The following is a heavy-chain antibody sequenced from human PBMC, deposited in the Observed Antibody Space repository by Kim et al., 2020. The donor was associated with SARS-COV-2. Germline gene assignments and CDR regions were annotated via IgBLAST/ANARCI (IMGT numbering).Heavy chain of an antibody. Sequence: SETLSLTCTVSGGSISSSSYYWGWIRQPPGKGLEWIGSIYYSGSTYYNPSLKSRVTISVDTSKNQFSLKLSSVTAADTAVYYCARPSSSGTGGLGKGAFDIWGQGTMVTVSS. CDR3: ARPSSSGTGGLGKGAFDI. J-gene: IGHJ3*02. V-gene: IGHV4-39*01. D-gene: IGHD6-13*01. CDR2: IYYSGST. CDR1: GGSISSSSYY.